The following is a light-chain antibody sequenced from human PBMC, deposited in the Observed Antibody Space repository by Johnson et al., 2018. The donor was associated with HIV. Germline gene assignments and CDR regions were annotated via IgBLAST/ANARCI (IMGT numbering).Light chain of an antibody. CDR3: GAWDSSLSAYV. Sequence: QAVLTQPPSVSAAPGQKVTISCSGSRSNIGNNYVSWYQQLPGTAPKLLISNNSKRPSGIPDRFSGSKSGTSATLAITGLQTGDEADYYCGAWDSSLSAYVFGPGTQVTV. CDR2: NNS. CDR1: RSNIGNNY. J-gene: IGLJ1*01. V-gene: IGLV1-51*01.